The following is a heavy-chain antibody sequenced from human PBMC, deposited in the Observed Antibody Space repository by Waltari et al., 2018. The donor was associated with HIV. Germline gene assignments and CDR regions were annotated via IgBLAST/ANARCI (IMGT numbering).Heavy chain of an antibody. CDR1: GGSISSSSYY. Sequence: QLQLQESGPGLVKPSETLSLTCTVSGGSISSSSYYWGWIRQPPGKGLEWIGSIYYSGSTYYNPSLKSRVTISVDTSKNQFSLKLSSVTAADTAVYYCARDPPHFITMREYDYYGMDVWGQGTTVTVSS. V-gene: IGHV4-39*07. D-gene: IGHD3-22*01. CDR2: IYYSGST. CDR3: ARDPPHFITMREYDYYGMDV. J-gene: IGHJ6*02.